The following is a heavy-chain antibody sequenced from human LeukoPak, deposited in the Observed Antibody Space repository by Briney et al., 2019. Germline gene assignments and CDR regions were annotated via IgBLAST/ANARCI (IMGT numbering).Heavy chain of an antibody. CDR3: ARDNSGGIPDY. CDR1: GGSISSYY. D-gene: IGHD3-16*01. J-gene: IGHJ4*02. CDR2: IYYSGST. Sequence: SETLSLTCTVSGGSISSYYWSWIRQPPGKGLEWIGYIYYSGSTYYNPSLKSRVTISVDTSKNQFSLKLSSVTAADTAVYYCARDNSGGIPDYWGQGTLVTVSS. V-gene: IGHV4-59*12.